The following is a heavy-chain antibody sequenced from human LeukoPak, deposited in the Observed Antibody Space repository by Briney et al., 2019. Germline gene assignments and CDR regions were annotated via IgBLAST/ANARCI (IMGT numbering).Heavy chain of an antibody. J-gene: IGHJ6*03. CDR2: IKEDGSEK. CDR1: RFSFSSYW. V-gene: IGHV3-7*01. CDR3: GRARFMDV. Sequence: GGSLRLSCVASRFSFSSYWMNWVRQAPGKGLEWVANIKEDGSEKNYVDSVKGRFTISRDNTKNSLFLQMNSLRAEDTAVYYCGRARFMDVWGIGTTVTVSS.